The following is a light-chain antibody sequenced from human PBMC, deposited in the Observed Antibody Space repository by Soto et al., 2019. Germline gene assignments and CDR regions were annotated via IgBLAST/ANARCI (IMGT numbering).Light chain of an antibody. V-gene: IGLV2-8*01. CDR1: SSDVGGYNY. CDR2: AVS. Sequence: QAVVTQPPSASGSPGQSVTISCTGTSSDVGGYNYVSWYQQHPGKAPKLMIYAVSKRPSGVPDRFSGSKSGNTASLTVSGLQAEDEADYYCSSYAGSNNYVFGTGTKVTVL. J-gene: IGLJ1*01. CDR3: SSYAGSNNYV.